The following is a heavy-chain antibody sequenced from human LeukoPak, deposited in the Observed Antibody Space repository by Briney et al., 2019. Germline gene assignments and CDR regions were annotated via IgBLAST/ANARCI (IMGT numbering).Heavy chain of an antibody. CDR3: AKARHIYYGSGLGGYMDV. D-gene: IGHD3-10*01. V-gene: IGHV4-39*07. J-gene: IGHJ6*03. CDR1: GGSISSSSYY. CDR2: IYYSGST. Sequence: SETLSLTCTVSGGSISSSSYYWGWIRQPPGKGLEWIGSIYYSGSTYYNPSLKSRVTISVDTSKNQFSLKLSSVTAADTAVYYCAKARHIYYGSGLGGYMDVWGKGTTVTISS.